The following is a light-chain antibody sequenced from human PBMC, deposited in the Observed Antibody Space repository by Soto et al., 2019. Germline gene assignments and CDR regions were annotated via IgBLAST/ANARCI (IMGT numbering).Light chain of an antibody. CDR2: DAS. J-gene: IGKJ1*01. CDR1: QSISSW. CDR3: QQYNNFWT. V-gene: IGKV1-5*01. Sequence: DIQMTQSPSALSASVGDRVTITCRASQSISSWLAWYQQKPGKAPSLLIYDASYLERGVPSRFSGSGSGTEFTLTISDLQLDDLATYYCQQYNNFWTFGPGTKVEI.